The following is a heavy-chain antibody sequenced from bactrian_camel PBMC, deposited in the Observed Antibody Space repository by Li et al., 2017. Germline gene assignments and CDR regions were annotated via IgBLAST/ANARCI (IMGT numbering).Heavy chain of an antibody. CDR1: GCSFTRNC. CDR3: AAATQWFGCFGSEGLVDF. D-gene: IGHD2*01. V-gene: IGHV3S1*01. CDR2: IDTGGGTT. Sequence: HVQLVESGGGSVQAGASLRLSCVASGCSFTRNCMAWFRQEPGKEREGVAGIDTGGGTTYYVDSVKGRFTISQDNAKNTVYLQMNGLKPEDTAMYYCAAATQWFGCFGSEGLVDFWGQGTQVTVS. J-gene: IGHJ4*01.